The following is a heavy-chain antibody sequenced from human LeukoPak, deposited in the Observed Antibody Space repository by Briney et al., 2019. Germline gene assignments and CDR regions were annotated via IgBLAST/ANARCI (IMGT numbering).Heavy chain of an antibody. J-gene: IGHJ6*03. Sequence: GGSLRLSCAASGFTFSSYSMNWVRQAPGKGLEWVSSISSSSSNIYYADSVKGRFTISRDNAKNSLYLQMNTLRAEDTAVYYCARGGPCSGGSCYSPYYYYYMDVWGKGTTVTVSS. CDR1: GFTFSSYS. CDR2: ISSSSSNI. V-gene: IGHV3-21*01. D-gene: IGHD2-15*01. CDR3: ARGGPCSGGSCYSPYYYYYMDV.